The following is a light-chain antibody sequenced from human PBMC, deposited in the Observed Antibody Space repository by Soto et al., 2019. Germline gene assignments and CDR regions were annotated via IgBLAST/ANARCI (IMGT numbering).Light chain of an antibody. V-gene: IGLV2-14*01. CDR3: SSYTITSTRVI. CDR2: EVS. Sequence: QSVLTQPASVSRSLGQSITISCTGTNSDVGGYNYVSWYQQHPGKAPKLMIYEVSNRPSGVSNRFSGSKSGNTASLTISGLQAEDEADYHCSSYTITSTRVILGGGTKLTVL. J-gene: IGLJ2*01. CDR1: NSDVGGYNY.